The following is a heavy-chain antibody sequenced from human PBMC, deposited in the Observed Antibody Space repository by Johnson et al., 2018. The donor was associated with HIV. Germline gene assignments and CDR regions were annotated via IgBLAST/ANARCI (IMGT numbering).Heavy chain of an antibody. V-gene: IGHV3-66*02. CDR1: GFTVSSNY. CDR3: ARGHCSGAVWLDDGVDI. CDR2: SGSGGRT. J-gene: IGHJ3*02. D-gene: IGHD2-15*01. Sequence: VQLVESGGGLVQPGGSLRLSCAASGFTVSSNYMSWVRQAPGKGLEWVSGISGSGGRTYYADSVKGRFTISRDNSENTLHVQMNSLRREGTVVSYCARGHCSGAVWLDDGVDIWGQGTVAIVSS.